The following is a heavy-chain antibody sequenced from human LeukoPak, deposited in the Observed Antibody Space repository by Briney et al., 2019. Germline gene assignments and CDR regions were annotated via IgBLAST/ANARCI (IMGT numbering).Heavy chain of an antibody. D-gene: IGHD3-10*01. V-gene: IGHV4-4*02. CDR3: ASCLFDYYYFDQ. J-gene: IGHJ4*02. CDR1: GDSITSHNW. Sequence: SEALSLTCAVSGDSITSHNWWSWVRQSPGKGLEWIGEIYHSGTTNYSPSLKSRVTISVDKSKNQLSLRLTSVTAADTAVYFCASCLFDYYYFDQWGQGTLVTISS. CDR2: IYHSGTT.